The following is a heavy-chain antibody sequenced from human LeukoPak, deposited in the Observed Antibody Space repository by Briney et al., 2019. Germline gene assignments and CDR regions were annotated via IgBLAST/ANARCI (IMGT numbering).Heavy chain of an antibody. CDR1: GGSIKNYY. V-gene: IGHV4-4*07. D-gene: IGHD3-22*01. CDR3: ARESKSYDGSGYFHDY. CDR2: IYTSGST. J-gene: IGHJ4*02. Sequence: SETLCLTCTVSGGSIKNYYWSWIRQPAGKGLEWIGRIYTSGSTNYNSSPKSRVTMSVDTSNNQFSLKLNSVTAADTAVYYCARESKSYDGSGYFHDYWGQGTLVTVSS.